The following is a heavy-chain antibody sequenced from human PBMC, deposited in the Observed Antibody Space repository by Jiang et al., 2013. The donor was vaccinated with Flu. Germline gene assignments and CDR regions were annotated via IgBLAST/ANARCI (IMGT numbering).Heavy chain of an antibody. J-gene: IGHJ2*01. CDR3: AIRYCGGGSCSEVYWYFNL. Sequence: SCRASGYPFTSFNLHWVRQAPGQGLEWMGGINPMFGAAKYAQKFQGRVSITADEFTKTAYMEMSSLISEDTAVYYCAIRYCGGGSCSEVYWYFNLWGRGTLVTVSS. CDR1: GYPFTSFN. V-gene: IGHV1-69*01. D-gene: IGHD2-15*01. CDR2: INPMFGAA.